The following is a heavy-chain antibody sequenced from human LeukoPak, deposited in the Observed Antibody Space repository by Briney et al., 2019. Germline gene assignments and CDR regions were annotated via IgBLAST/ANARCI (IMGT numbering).Heavy chain of an antibody. V-gene: IGHV4-38-2*02. CDR2: LSHSGNS. CDR1: GYSISSGYF. D-gene: IGHD1-26*01. CDR3: VRLLIGATYAFDI. Sequence: KPSETLSLTCTVSGYSISSGYFWGWIRQTPGTGLEWIGSLSHSGNSHYNPSLQSRVAISIDTSKKQFSLNLSSVTATDTAVYYCVRLLIGATYAFDIWGQGTMVTVSS. J-gene: IGHJ3*02.